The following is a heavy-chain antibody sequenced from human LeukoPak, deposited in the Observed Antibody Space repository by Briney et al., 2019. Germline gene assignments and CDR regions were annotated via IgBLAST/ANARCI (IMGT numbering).Heavy chain of an antibody. CDR2: INTDGSST. V-gene: IGHV3-74*01. CDR1: GFTFSSYW. J-gene: IGHJ6*03. Sequence: GGSLRLSCVASGFTFSSYWMHWVRQAPGKGLVWVSRINTDGSSTSYADSVKGRFTISRDNAKNTLYLQMNSLRAEDTAVYYCARDGPSYCYYYMDVWGKGTTVTVSS. CDR3: ARDGPSYCYYYMDV.